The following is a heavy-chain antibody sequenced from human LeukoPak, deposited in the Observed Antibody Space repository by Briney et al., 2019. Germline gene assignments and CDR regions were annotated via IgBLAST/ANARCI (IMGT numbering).Heavy chain of an antibody. CDR1: GYTFTDYY. J-gene: IGHJ4*02. V-gene: IGHV1-2*02. Sequence: ASVKVSCKASGYTFTDYYMHWVRQAPGQGLEWMGWINPNSGGTNYAQKFQGRVTMTRDTSISTAYMELSRLRSDDTAVYYCARDGIGASSWYGRGGFDYWGQGTLVTVSS. D-gene: IGHD6-13*01. CDR2: INPNSGGT. CDR3: ARDGIGASSWYGRGGFDY.